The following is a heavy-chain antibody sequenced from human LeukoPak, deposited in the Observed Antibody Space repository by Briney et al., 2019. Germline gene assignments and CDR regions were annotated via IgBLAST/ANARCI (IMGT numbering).Heavy chain of an antibody. CDR1: GFTFSSYA. CDR2: ISGSGGST. CDR3: AKVRVKYCSGGSCYFDY. D-gene: IGHD2-15*01. V-gene: IGHV3-23*01. J-gene: IGHJ4*02. Sequence: GGSLRLSCAASGFTFSSYAMSWVRQAPGKGLEWVSAISGSGGSTYHADSVKGRFTISRDSSKNTLYLQMNSLRAEDTAVYYCAKVRVKYCSGGSCYFDYWGQGTLVTVSS.